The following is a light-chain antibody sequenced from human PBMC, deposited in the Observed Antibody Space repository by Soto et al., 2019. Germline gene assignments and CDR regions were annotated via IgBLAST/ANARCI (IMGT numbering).Light chain of an antibody. J-gene: IGKJ4*01. V-gene: IGKV1-27*01. Sequence: DIQMTQSASSLSASVGDRVTISCRASQGISNYLAWYQQKPGKVPTLLIYAASNLQSGVPSRFSGSGSGTDFTLTISSLQPEDVGIYYCQKYNSAPCSFGGGTKVDIK. CDR3: QKYNSAPCS. CDR1: QGISNY. CDR2: AAS.